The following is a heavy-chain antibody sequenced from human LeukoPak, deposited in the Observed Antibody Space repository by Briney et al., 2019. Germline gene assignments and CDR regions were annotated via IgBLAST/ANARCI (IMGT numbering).Heavy chain of an antibody. CDR3: AELGITMIGGV. CDR1: GFTFSTYY. Sequence: GGSLRLSCVASGFTFSTYYMSWVRQAPGKGPELVSSISSGSVLMSYADSVRGRFTISRDNAKNSLYLQMNSLRAEDTAVYYCAELGITMIGGVWGKGTTVTISS. V-gene: IGHV3-21*01. D-gene: IGHD3-10*02. CDR2: ISSGSVLM. J-gene: IGHJ6*04.